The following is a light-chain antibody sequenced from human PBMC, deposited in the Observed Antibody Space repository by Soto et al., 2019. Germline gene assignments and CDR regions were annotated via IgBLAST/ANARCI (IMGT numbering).Light chain of an antibody. CDR1: QSVSSY. CDR2: DAS. Sequence: EIVLTQSPATLSLSPGERATLSCRASQSVSSYLAWYQQKPGQAPRLLIYDASNRATGIPARFSRSGSGTDFTLTISSLEPEDFAVYYCQQRSNWLITFGQGTRLEI. J-gene: IGKJ5*01. V-gene: IGKV3-11*01. CDR3: QQRSNWLIT.